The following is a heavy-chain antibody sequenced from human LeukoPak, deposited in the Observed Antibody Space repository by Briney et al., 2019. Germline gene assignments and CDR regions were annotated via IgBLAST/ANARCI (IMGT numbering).Heavy chain of an antibody. Sequence: GESLKISCKGSGYSFTSYWIGWVRQMPGKGLEWMGIIYPGYSDTRYSPSFQGQVTISADKSISTAYLQWSSLKASDTAMYYCARGGSGSYYYSWFDPWGQGTLVTVSS. J-gene: IGHJ5*02. CDR2: IYPGYSDT. V-gene: IGHV5-51*01. CDR3: ARGGSGSYYYSWFDP. CDR1: GYSFTSYW. D-gene: IGHD1-26*01.